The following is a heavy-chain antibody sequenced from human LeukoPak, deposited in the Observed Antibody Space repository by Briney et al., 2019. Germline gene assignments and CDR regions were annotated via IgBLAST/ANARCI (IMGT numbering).Heavy chain of an antibody. CDR1: GFTFSSYD. Sequence: GGSLRLSCAASGFTFSSYDMHWVRQATGKGLEWVSAIGTAGDTYYPGSVKGRFTISRENAKNSLYLQMNSLRAGDTAVYYCASGVKYSSGWYALYDYWGQGTLVTVSS. CDR3: ASGVKYSSGWYALYDY. J-gene: IGHJ4*02. D-gene: IGHD6-19*01. V-gene: IGHV3-13*01. CDR2: IGTAGDT.